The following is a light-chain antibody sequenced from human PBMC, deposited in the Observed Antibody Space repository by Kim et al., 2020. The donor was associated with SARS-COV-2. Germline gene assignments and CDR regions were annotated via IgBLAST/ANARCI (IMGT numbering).Light chain of an antibody. Sequence: SALSAAVGDRVTMTGRASQDISSYLAWDQQKPGKAHKLLIYAASTLQSGVPSRFSGSGSGTDFTLTISSLQPEDIATYDCQPLNSFGGGTKVDIK. J-gene: IGKJ4*01. CDR1: QDISSY. V-gene: IGKV1-9*01. CDR2: AAS. CDR3: QPLNS.